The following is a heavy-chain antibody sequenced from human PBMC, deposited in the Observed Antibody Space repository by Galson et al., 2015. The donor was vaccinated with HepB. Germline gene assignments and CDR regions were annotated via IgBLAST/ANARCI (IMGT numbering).Heavy chain of an antibody. Sequence: SLRLSCAASGFTFSSYAMNWVRQAPGKGLEWVSSISTSSSYIYYGDSVKGRFTISRDNAKNPLYLQMNSLRAEDTAVYYCARTFRDASYFDYWGQGTLVTVSS. J-gene: IGHJ4*02. CDR1: GFTFSSYA. CDR3: ARTFRDASYFDY. CDR2: ISTSSSYI. V-gene: IGHV3-21*01.